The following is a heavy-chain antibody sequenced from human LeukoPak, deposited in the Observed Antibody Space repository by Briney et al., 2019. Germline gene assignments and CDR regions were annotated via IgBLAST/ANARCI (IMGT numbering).Heavy chain of an antibody. D-gene: IGHD3-3*01. CDR3: AAAYYDFWSGSLGKWYAFGI. CDR2: IYFSGST. Sequence: PSETLSLTCTMSGASISSYYWNWVRQPPGKGLEWIGYIYFSGSTNYNPSLKSRITISVDTPQKQFSLKLTSVTAADTAIYYCAAAYYDFWSGSLGKWYAFGIWGQGTMVTVSS. CDR1: GASISSYY. J-gene: IGHJ3*02. V-gene: IGHV4-59*01.